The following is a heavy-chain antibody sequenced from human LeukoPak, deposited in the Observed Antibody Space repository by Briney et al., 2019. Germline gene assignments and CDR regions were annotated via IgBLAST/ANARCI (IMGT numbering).Heavy chain of an antibody. V-gene: IGHV1-46*01. D-gene: IGHD6-19*01. CDR2: INPSGGST. Sequence: GASLKVSCKASGYTFTSYYIPWVRQAPGQGLEWMGIINPSGGSTSYAQKFQGRVTMTRDTSTSTVYMELSSLRSEDTAVYYCARGVSSGWSLEWFDPWGQGTLVTVSS. CDR1: GYTFTSYY. CDR3: ARGVSSGWSLEWFDP. J-gene: IGHJ5*02.